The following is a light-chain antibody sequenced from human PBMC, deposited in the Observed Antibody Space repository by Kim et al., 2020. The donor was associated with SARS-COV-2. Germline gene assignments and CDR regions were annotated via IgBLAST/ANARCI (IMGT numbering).Light chain of an antibody. Sequence: PRQKITHSCSGSSPNIGNNSVSWYHHLPGPAPKLLFYDNNHRPSGVPDRFSGSKSVTSATLAISGLQTGDDADYYCGTWDISLRVVFGGGPQLTVL. CDR3: GTWDISLRVV. CDR2: DNN. V-gene: IGLV1-51*01. CDR1: SPNIGNNS. J-gene: IGLJ2*01.